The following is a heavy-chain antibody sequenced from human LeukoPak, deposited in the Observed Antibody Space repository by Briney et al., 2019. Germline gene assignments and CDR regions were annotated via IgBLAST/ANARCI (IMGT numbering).Heavy chain of an antibody. J-gene: IGHJ3*02. CDR3: ARANGYCSSTSCYMQAFDI. V-gene: IGHV4-30-2*01. Sequence: SETLSLTCTVSGGSISNGAYHWSWIRQPPGKGLEWIGYIYHNGSTYYGPSLKSRVTISLDKSKSQFSLNLSSVTAADTAVYYCARANGYCSSTSCYMQAFDIWGQGTMVTVSS. D-gene: IGHD2-2*02. CDR2: IYHNGST. CDR1: GGSISNGAYH.